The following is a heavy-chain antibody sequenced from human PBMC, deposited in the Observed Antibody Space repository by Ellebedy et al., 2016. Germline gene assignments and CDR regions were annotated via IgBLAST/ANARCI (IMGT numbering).Heavy chain of an antibody. D-gene: IGHD6-19*01. CDR1: GGSISSYY. CDR3: ARAGAVAGFYYYYYMDV. CDR2: IYYSGST. J-gene: IGHJ6*03. V-gene: IGHV4-59*01. Sequence: SETLSLTCTVSGGSISSYYWSWIRQPPGKGLEWIGYIYYSGSTNYNPSLKSRVTISVDTSKNQFSLKLSSVTAADTAVYYCARAGAVAGFYYYYYMDVWGKGTTVTVSS.